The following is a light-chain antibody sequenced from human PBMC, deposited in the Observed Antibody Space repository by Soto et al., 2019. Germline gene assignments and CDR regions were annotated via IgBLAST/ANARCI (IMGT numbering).Light chain of an antibody. J-gene: IGKJ1*01. CDR1: QSISTY. V-gene: IGKV3-11*01. CDR3: QQRTNWTYGWT. CDR2: DTS. Sequence: ENVLTQSPATLSLSPGERATLSCRASQSISTYVAWYQQTPGQAPRLLIYDTSKRSTGIPDRFSGSGSGSDFTLTIHSLETDDFAVYYCQQRTNWTYGWTFGQGTKLEIK.